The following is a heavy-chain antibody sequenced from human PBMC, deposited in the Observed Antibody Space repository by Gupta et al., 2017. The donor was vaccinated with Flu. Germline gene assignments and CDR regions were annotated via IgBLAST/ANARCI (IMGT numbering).Heavy chain of an antibody. CDR2: IDWDDDK. D-gene: IGHD6-19*01. CDR3: ARSPGIAVAGTYYYYGMDV. Sequence: QVTLKESGPALVKPTQTLTLTCTFSGFSLSTSGMRVSWIRQPPGKALEWLARIDWDDDKFYSTSLKTRLTISKDTSKNQVVLTMTNMDPVDTATYYCARSPGIAVAGTYYYYGMDVWGQGTTVTVSS. CDR1: GFSLSTSGMR. V-gene: IGHV2-70*04. J-gene: IGHJ6*02.